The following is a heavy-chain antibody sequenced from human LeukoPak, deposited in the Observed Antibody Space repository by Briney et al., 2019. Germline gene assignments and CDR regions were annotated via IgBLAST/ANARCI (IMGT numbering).Heavy chain of an antibody. D-gene: IGHD3-22*01. CDR2: IHPSDSET. J-gene: IGHJ4*01. CDR1: GYSFTSYW. Sequence: GESLKISCKGSGYSFTSYWIGWVRQMPGKGLQWMGRIHPSDSETNYSPSFQGHVTFSAAKSISIAYLQWSSLKASDTAMYFCARHYYNDNTLFDYWGHGTLVTVSS. CDR3: ARHYYNDNTLFDY. V-gene: IGHV5-10-1*01.